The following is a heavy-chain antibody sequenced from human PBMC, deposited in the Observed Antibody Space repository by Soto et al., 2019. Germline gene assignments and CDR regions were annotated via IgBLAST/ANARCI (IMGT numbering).Heavy chain of an antibody. J-gene: IGHJ6*02. Sequence: EGSLRLSCAASGFTVSSNYMSWVRQAPGKGLEWVSVIYSGGSTYYADPVKGRITISRDNSKNTLYLQMNSLRAEDTAVYYCASVRFLEWLYPDVWGQGTTVTVSS. CDR3: ASVRFLEWLYPDV. CDR1: GFTVSSNY. V-gene: IGHV3-53*01. D-gene: IGHD3-3*01. CDR2: IYSGGST.